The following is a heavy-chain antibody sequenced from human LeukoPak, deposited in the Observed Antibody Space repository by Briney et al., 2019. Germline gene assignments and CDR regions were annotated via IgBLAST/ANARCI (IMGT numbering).Heavy chain of an antibody. J-gene: IGHJ4*02. CDR2: ISGSGGST. Sequence: TGGSLRLSCAASGLTFSIYGMTWVRQAPGKGLEWVSSISGSGGSTYYADSVKGRFTISRDNSKNTVYLQMNSPRAEDTAVYYCAKVTAKNMVRGVGGFDYWGQGTLVTVSS. CDR1: GLTFSIYG. CDR3: AKVTAKNMVRGVGGFDY. V-gene: IGHV3-23*01. D-gene: IGHD3-10*01.